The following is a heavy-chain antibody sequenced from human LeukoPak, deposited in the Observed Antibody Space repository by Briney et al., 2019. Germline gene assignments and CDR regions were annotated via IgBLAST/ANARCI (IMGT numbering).Heavy chain of an antibody. CDR3: ARYSYCGGDCYANFDY. D-gene: IGHD2-21*02. CDR2: INHSGST. V-gene: IGHV4-34*01. Sequence: PSETLSLTCAVYGGSFSGYYWSWIRQPPGKGLEWIGEINHSGSTNYNPSLKSRVTISVDTSKNQFSLKLSSVTAADTAVYYCARYSYCGGDCYANFDYWGQGTLVTVSS. CDR1: GGSFSGYY. J-gene: IGHJ4*02.